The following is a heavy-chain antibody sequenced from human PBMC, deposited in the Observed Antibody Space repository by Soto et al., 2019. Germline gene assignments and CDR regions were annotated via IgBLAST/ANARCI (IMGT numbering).Heavy chain of an antibody. D-gene: IGHD3-10*01. Sequence: EVQLVESGGGLVKPGGSLRLSCAASGFTFSNAWMSWVRQAPGKGLEWVGRIKSKTDGGTTDYAAPVKGRFTISRDDSKNTLYLQMNSLKTEDTAVYYCTTGLSGSGSYNDYWGQGTLVTVSS. V-gene: IGHV3-15*01. J-gene: IGHJ4*02. CDR1: GFTFSNAW. CDR3: TTGLSGSGSYNDY. CDR2: IKSKTDGGTT.